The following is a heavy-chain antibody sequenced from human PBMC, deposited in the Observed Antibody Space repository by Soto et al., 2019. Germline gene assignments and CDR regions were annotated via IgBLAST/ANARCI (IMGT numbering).Heavy chain of an antibody. D-gene: IGHD2-2*01. J-gene: IGHJ1*01. V-gene: IGHV4-4*09. CDR2: IYSTGST. CDR3: VRLDCSSTSCYGGYFQH. Sequence: PSETLSLTCAASGDTISSYFWSWIRQPPGKGLEWIGYIYSTGSTRFNPSLESRVTISVDTSENQFSLKLSSVTAADTAIYYCVRLDCSSTSCYGGYFQHWGQGTLVTVSS. CDR1: GDTISSYF.